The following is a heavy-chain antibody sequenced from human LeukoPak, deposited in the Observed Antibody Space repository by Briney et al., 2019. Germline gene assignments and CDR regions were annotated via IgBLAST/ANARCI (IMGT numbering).Heavy chain of an antibody. CDR1: GFTFSSYS. CDR3: AREGPNDAFDI. Sequence: GGSLRLSCAASGFTFSSYSMNWVRQAPGKGLEWASYISSSSSTIHYADSVKGRFTISRDNAKNSLYLQMNSLRAEDTAVYYCAREGPNDAFDIWGQGTMVTVSS. CDR2: ISSSSSTI. V-gene: IGHV3-48*01. J-gene: IGHJ3*02.